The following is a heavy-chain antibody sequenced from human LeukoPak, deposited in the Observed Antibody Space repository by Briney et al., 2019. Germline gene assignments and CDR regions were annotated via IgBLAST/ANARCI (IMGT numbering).Heavy chain of an antibody. J-gene: IGHJ5*02. CDR2: IYYSGST. D-gene: IGHD5-24*01. CDR1: GGSFSGYY. CDR3: ARIIEMATIFAPFDP. V-gene: IGHV4-34*01. Sequence: SETLSLTCAVYGGSFSGYYWGWTRQPPGKGLEWIGSIYYSGSTYYSPSLKSRVTISVDTSKNQFSLKLSSVTAADTAVYYCARIIEMATIFAPFDPWGQGTLVTVSS.